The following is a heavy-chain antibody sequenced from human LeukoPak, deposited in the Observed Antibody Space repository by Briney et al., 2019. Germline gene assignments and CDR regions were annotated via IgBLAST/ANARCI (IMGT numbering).Heavy chain of an antibody. V-gene: IGHV3-21*01. D-gene: IGHD3-3*01. CDR2: ISSSSSYI. CDR3: ARGPSKLRFLEWLLPRIDY. J-gene: IGHJ4*02. CDR1: GFTFSSYS. Sequence: GGSLRLSCAASGFTFSSYSMNWVRQAPGKGLEWVSSISSSSSYIYYADSVKGRFTISRDNAKNSLYLQMNSLRAEDTAVYYCARGPSKLRFLEWLLPRIDYWGQGTLVTVSS.